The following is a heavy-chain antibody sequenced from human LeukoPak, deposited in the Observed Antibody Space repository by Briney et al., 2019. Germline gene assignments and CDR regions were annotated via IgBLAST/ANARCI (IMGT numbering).Heavy chain of an antibody. CDR2: INHSGST. CDR3: ARGRDIVVVVAATTPAHFDY. Sequence: PGGSLRLSCAASGFTFSSYAMSWVRQAPGKGLEWIGEINHSGSTNYNPSLKSRVTISVDTSKNQFSLKLSSVTAADTAVYYCARGRDIVVVVAATTPAHFDYWGQGTLVTVSS. V-gene: IGHV4-34*01. CDR1: GFTFSSYA. J-gene: IGHJ4*02. D-gene: IGHD2-15*01.